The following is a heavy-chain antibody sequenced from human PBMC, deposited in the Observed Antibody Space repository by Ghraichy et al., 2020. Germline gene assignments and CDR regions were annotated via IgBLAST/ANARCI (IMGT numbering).Heavy chain of an antibody. D-gene: IGHD1-26*01. Sequence: GSLSLTCTVSGGSISSYCWNWVRQPPGRGLEWIGYICNNGNNNYNPSLKSRVTISKDTSNNQLSLRLSSITGADTAVYYCARGLNSGLYYYYYYMVVWGKWTTVTVSS. J-gene: IGHJ6*03. CDR3: ARGLNSGLYYYYYYMVV. V-gene: IGHV4-59*01. CDR2: ICNNGNN. CDR1: GGSISSYC.